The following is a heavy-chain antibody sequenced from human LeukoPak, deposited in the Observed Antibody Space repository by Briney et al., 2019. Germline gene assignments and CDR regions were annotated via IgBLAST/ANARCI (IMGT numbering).Heavy chain of an antibody. J-gene: IGHJ4*01. CDR2: INPNSGGT. Sequence: ASVKVSCKASGYTFTGYYTHWVRQAPGQGLEWMGRINPNSGGTNYAQQFQGRVTLTRDTSISTAYMELRRLRSDDTAVYYCARGGLANNDYWGQGTLVSVSS. D-gene: IGHD6-19*01. V-gene: IGHV1-2*06. CDR1: GYTFTGYY. CDR3: ARGGLANNDY.